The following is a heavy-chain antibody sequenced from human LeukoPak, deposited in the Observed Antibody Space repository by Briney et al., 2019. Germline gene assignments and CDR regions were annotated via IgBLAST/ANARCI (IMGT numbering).Heavy chain of an antibody. J-gene: IGHJ6*02. CDR1: GGSISATNW. D-gene: IGHD3-10*01. CDR3: ARIGGQPGSFNPYYYYNMDV. Sequence: ASGTLSLTCDVSGGSISATNWWTWVRQPPAGGLEWIGVVHLNGRSHYNPSLKSRVTISLDTSKNQFSLKLSSVTAADTAVYYCARIGGQPGSFNPYYYYNMDVWGQGTTVTVSS. V-gene: IGHV4-4*02. CDR2: VHLNGRS.